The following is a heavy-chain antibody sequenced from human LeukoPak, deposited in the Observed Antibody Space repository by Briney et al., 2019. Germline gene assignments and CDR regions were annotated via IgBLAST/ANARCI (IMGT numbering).Heavy chain of an antibody. Sequence: SENLSLTCTVSGASIRNYYWSWIRQSPGKGLEWLGYIYYSGSTNYNPSLKSRVTISVDTSKHQFSLKLSSVTAADTAVYYCARFDRDYYYYCMDVWGQGTTVTVSS. J-gene: IGHJ6*02. V-gene: IGHV4-59*08. CDR3: ARFDRDYYYYCMDV. D-gene: IGHD3-22*01. CDR1: GASIRNYY. CDR2: IYYSGST.